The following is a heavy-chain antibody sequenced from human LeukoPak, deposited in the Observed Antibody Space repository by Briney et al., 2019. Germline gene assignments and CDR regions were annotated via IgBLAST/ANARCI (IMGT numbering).Heavy chain of an antibody. CDR3: AKVYGGNSSGY. D-gene: IGHD4-23*01. J-gene: IGHJ4*02. CDR2: ISGSGGST. Sequence: TGGSLGLSCAASGFTFSSYAMSWVRQAPGKGLEWVSAISGSGGSTYYADSVKGRFTISRDNSKNTLYLQMNSLRAEDTAVYYCAKVYGGNSSGYWGQGTLVTVSS. CDR1: GFTFSSYA. V-gene: IGHV3-23*01.